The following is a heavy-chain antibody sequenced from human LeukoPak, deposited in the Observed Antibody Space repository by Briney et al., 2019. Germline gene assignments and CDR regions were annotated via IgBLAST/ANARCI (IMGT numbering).Heavy chain of an antibody. CDR1: GYTFTSYG. J-gene: IGHJ4*02. CDR2: ISAYNGNT. D-gene: IGHD6-19*01. CDR3: AKNPRDLYSSGWSYYFDY. Sequence: ASVKVSCKASGYTFTSYGISWVRQAPGQGLEWMGWISAYNGNTNYAQKLQGRVTMTTDTSTSTAYMELRSLRAEDTAVYYCAKNPRDLYSSGWSYYFDYWGQGTLVTVSS. V-gene: IGHV1-18*01.